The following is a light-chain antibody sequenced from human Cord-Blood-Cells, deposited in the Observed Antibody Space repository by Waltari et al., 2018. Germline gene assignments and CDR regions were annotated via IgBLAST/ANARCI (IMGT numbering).Light chain of an antibody. V-gene: IGLV2-14*01. Sequence: SALTQPASVSGSPGQSITISCTGTSSDVGGYNYVSWYHQHPAKAPKLMIYDVRNRPSGVASLFAASKSGNTASLTICGRQDEDEADYCCSSYTSSSTLVFGGGTKLTVL. J-gene: IGLJ2*01. CDR3: SSYTSSSTLV. CDR1: SSDVGGYNY. CDR2: DVR.